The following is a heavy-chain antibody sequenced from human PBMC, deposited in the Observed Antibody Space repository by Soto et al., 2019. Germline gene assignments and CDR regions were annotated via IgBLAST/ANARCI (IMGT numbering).Heavy chain of an antibody. CDR1: GGTFSSYA. CDR3: ARVAGVGSGSYYGDYYYYGMDV. Sequence: ASVKVSCKASGGTFSSYAISWVRQAPGQGLEWMGGIIPIFGTANYAQKFQGRVTITADESTGTAYMELSSLRSEDTAVYYCARVAGVGSGSYYGDYYYYGMDVWGQGTTVTVSS. CDR2: IIPIFGTA. J-gene: IGHJ6*02. V-gene: IGHV1-69*13. D-gene: IGHD1-26*01.